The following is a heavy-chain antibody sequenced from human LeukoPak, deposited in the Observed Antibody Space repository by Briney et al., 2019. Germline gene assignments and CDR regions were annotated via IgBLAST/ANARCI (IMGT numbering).Heavy chain of an antibody. CDR2: ISSSGSTI. V-gene: IGHV3-48*03. CDR1: GFTFSSYE. CDR3: ARDASPSPVAGTNYFDY. Sequence: GGSLRLSCAASGFTFSSYEMNWVRQAPGKGLEWVSYISSSGSTIYYADSVKGRFTISRDNAKNSLYLQMNSLRAEDTAVYYCARDASPSPVAGTNYFDYWGPGTLVTVSS. J-gene: IGHJ4*02. D-gene: IGHD6-19*01.